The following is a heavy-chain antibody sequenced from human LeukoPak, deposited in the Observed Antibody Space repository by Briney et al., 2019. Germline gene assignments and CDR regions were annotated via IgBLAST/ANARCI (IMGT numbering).Heavy chain of an antibody. Sequence: SETLSLTCAVYGGSFSGYYWSWIRQPPGKGLEWIGEINHSGSTNYNPSLKSRVTMSVDTSKNQFSLKLSSVTAADTAVYYCARARKTTMIVAKDAFDIWGQGTMVTVSS. CDR2: INHSGST. CDR3: ARARKTTMIVAKDAFDI. CDR1: GGSFSGYY. V-gene: IGHV4-34*01. D-gene: IGHD3-22*01. J-gene: IGHJ3*02.